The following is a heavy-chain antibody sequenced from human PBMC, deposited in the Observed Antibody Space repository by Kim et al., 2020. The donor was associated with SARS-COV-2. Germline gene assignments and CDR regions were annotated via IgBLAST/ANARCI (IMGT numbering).Heavy chain of an antibody. V-gene: IGHV4-31*02. Sequence: PSLKGRVTNSVDTSKNPFSLKLSSVTAADTAVYYCARATRGIFGVVTQFDYWGQGTLVTVSS. J-gene: IGHJ4*02. CDR3: ARATRGIFGVVTQFDY. D-gene: IGHD3-3*01.